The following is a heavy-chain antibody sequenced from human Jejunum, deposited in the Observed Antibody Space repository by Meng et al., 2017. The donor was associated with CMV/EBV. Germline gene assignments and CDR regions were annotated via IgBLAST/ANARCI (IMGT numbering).Heavy chain of an antibody. Sequence: CSASGFIFSDYGMYWVRQVPGKGLEWVAFIRYDASEKYYGCSVKGRFTVSRDNSKNMVYLQMNSLRADDTAVYYCASKTGNWNIDYWGQGTLVTVSS. CDR1: GFIFSDYG. D-gene: IGHD1/OR15-1a*01. CDR2: IRYDASEK. J-gene: IGHJ4*02. V-gene: IGHV3-30*02. CDR3: ASKTGNWNIDY.